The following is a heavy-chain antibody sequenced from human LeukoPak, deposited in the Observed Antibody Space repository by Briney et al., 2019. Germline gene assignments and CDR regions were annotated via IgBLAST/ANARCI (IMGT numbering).Heavy chain of an antibody. CDR1: GFTLNNYA. Sequence: GGSLRLSCAASGFTLNNYAMSWVRQAPGKGLEWVSATSSSDAGTYHADSVKGRFTISRDNAKNSLYLQMNSLRAEDTAVYYCARADCGGDCYSGDYWGQGTLVTVSS. V-gene: IGHV3-23*01. D-gene: IGHD2-21*02. J-gene: IGHJ4*02. CDR3: ARADCGGDCYSGDY. CDR2: TSSSDAGT.